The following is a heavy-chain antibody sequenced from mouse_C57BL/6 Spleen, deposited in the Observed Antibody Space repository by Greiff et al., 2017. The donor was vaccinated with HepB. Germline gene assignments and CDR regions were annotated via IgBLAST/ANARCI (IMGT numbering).Heavy chain of an antibody. Sequence: EVQLQQSVAELVRPGASVKLSCTASGFNIKNTYMHWVKQRPEQGLEWIGRIDPANGNTKYAPKFQGKATITADTSSNTAYLQLSSLTSEDTAIYYCARDYYGSSYEAGFAYWGQGTLVTVSA. J-gene: IGHJ3*01. CDR3: ARDYYGSSYEAGFAY. D-gene: IGHD1-1*01. V-gene: IGHV14-3*01. CDR1: GFNIKNTY. CDR2: IDPANGNT.